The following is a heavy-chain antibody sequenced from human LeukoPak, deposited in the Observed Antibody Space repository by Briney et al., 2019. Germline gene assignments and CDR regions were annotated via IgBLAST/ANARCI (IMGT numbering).Heavy chain of an antibody. CDR2: INPNSGGT. CDR1: GYTFTGYY. D-gene: IGHD5-12*01. Sequence: ASVTVSCKASGYTFTGYYMHWVRPAPGQGLEWMGWINPNSGGTNYAQKFQGRVTMTRDTSISTAYMELSRLRSDDTAVYYCATFRGYDYVLDYWGQGTLVTVSS. J-gene: IGHJ4*02. V-gene: IGHV1-2*02. CDR3: ATFRGYDYVLDY.